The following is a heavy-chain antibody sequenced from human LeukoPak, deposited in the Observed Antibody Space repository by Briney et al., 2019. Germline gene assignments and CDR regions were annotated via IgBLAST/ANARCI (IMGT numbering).Heavy chain of an antibody. Sequence: SETLSLTCTDSGASISTNYWSWIRQPAGKGLEWIGRISASGSTNYNPSLKSRVTMSLDTSQNQLSLRLISVTAADTAVYYCARANSYDNSGHYYEFAYWGQGTLVTVSS. J-gene: IGHJ4*02. CDR2: ISASGST. CDR3: ARANSYDNSGHYYEFAY. CDR1: GASISTNY. D-gene: IGHD3-22*01. V-gene: IGHV4-4*07.